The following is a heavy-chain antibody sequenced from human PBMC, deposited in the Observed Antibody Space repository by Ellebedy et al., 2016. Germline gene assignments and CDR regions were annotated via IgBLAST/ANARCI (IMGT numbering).Heavy chain of an antibody. CDR1: GFSLTTSGVG. J-gene: IGHJ4*02. D-gene: IGHD5-18*01. CDR2: IYWDDDK. Sequence: SGPTLVKPTQTLTLTCTFSGFSLTTSGVGVGWIRQPPGKALEWLALIYWDDDKRYSPSLKSRLTITKDTSKNQVVLTMTNMDPVDTATYYWAHRPGNRAMVAFDYWGQGTLVTVSS. V-gene: IGHV2-5*02. CDR3: AHRPGNRAMVAFDY.